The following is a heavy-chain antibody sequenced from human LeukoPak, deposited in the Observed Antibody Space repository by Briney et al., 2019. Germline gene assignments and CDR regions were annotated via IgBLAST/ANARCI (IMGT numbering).Heavy chain of an antibody. CDR2: INPNSGGT. CDR3: AREGVVGAPMVDY. D-gene: IGHD1-26*01. J-gene: IGHJ4*02. Sequence: ASVKVSCKASGYTFTGYYMHWVRQAPGQGLEWMGWINPNSGGTNYAQKFQGRVTTTRDTSISTAYMELSRLRSDDTAVYYCAREGVVGAPMVDYWGQGTLVTVSS. CDR1: GYTFTGYY. V-gene: IGHV1-2*02.